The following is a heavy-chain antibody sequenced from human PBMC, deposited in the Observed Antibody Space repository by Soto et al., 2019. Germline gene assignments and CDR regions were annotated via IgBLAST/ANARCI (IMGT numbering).Heavy chain of an antibody. D-gene: IGHD3-22*01. CDR1: GFTFSSYA. Sequence: QVQLVESGGGVVQPGRSLRLSCAASGFTFSSYAMHWVRQAPGKGLEWVAVISYDGSNKYYADSVKGRFTISRDNSKNPLYLQMNSLRAEDTAVYYCARAHYDSSGYYYRADAFDIWGQGTMVTVSS. CDR3: ARAHYDSSGYYYRADAFDI. J-gene: IGHJ3*02. CDR2: ISYDGSNK. V-gene: IGHV3-30-3*01.